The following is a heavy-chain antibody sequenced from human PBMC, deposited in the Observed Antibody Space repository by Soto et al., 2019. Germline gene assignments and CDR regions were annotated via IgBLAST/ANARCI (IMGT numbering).Heavy chain of an antibody. CDR2: IKHDGSVQ. J-gene: IGHJ4*02. Sequence: GESLKISCEASGFTFSGYWMSWVRQAPGKGLGWVADIKHDGSVQYYVDSVKGRFTISRDNAKKLLYLQMNGLRAEDTALYYCARATYSNAWYRFDLWGQGTLVTVSS. CDR3: ARATYSNAWYRFDL. V-gene: IGHV3-7*03. CDR1: GFTFSGYW. D-gene: IGHD4-4*01.